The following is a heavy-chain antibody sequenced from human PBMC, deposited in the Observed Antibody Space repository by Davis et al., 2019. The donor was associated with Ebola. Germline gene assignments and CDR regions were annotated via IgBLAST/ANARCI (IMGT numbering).Heavy chain of an antibody. V-gene: IGHV3-7*03. D-gene: IGHD6-13*01. CDR2: IEQDGSEE. J-gene: IGHJ4*02. CDR3: VRRHSSSWHFDY. CDR1: GFTFSHYW. Sequence: GGSLRLSCEGSGFTFSHYWMSWVRQVPGKGLEWVANIEQDGSEENYVDSLKGRFSISRDNSKNTVYLQMNSLRAEDTAVYYCVRRHSSSWHFDYWGQGTLVTISS.